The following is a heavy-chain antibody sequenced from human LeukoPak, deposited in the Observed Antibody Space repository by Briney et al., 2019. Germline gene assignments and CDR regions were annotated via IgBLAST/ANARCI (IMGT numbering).Heavy chain of an antibody. CDR2: IWVDGSNK. Sequence: GGSLRLSCAASGFTFSGYGMHWVRQAPGKGLEWVAVIWVDGSNKYYADSVKGRFTISRDNSKNTLYLQMNSLRAEDTAVYYCARGAYSTSWSRDWFDPLGQGTLVTVSS. V-gene: IGHV3-33*01. CDR3: ARGAYSTSWSRDWFDP. CDR1: GFTFSGYG. J-gene: IGHJ5*02. D-gene: IGHD2-2*01.